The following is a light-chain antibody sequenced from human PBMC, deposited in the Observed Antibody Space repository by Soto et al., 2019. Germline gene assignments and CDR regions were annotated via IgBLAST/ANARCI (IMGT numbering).Light chain of an antibody. CDR1: QGISSY. CDR2: AAY. CDR3: QQYYSYPWT. J-gene: IGKJ1*01. V-gene: IGKV1-8*01. Sequence: AIRMTQSPSSLSASTGDRVTITCRASQGISSYLAWYQQKPGKAPKLLIYAAYTLQSGVTSRFSGSGSGTDFTLTISCLQSEDFATYYCQQYYSYPWTVGPGTKVDIK.